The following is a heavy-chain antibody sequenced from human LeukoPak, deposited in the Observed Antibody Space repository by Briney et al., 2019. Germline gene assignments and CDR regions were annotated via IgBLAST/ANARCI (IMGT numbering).Heavy chain of an antibody. CDR3: ARDPEYSSSWNYYYYMDV. CDR1: GFTFSSYS. D-gene: IGHD6-13*01. J-gene: IGHJ6*03. Sequence: PGGSLRLSCAASGFTFSSYSMNWVRQAPGKGLEWVSSISSSSSYIYYADSVKGRFTISRDNAKNSLYLQMNSLRAEDTAVYYCARDPEYSSSWNYYYYMDVWGKRTTVTVSS. CDR2: ISSSSSYI. V-gene: IGHV3-21*01.